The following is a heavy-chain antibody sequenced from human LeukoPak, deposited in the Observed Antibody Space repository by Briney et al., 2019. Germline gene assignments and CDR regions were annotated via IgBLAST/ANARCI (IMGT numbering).Heavy chain of an antibody. CDR2: INYSGST. CDR3: ARYVVYGSGKYYFDY. CDR1: GVSVSSTTYY. Sequence: SETLSLTCTVSGVSVSSTTYYWSWIRQPPGKGLEWIASINYSGSTYYNPSLKSRVTISVDTSENQFSLKLSSVTAADTAVYYCARYVVYGSGKYYFDYWGQGTLVTVSS. V-gene: IGHV4-39*01. J-gene: IGHJ4*02. D-gene: IGHD3-10*01.